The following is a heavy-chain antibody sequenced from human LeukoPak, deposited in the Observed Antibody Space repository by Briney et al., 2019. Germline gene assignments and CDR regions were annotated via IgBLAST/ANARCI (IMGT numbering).Heavy chain of an antibody. V-gene: IGHV4-30-2*01. CDR2: VYHSGST. CDR3: AREAYGSGSYSYY. D-gene: IGHD3-10*01. Sequence: SQTLSLTCAVSGGSISSGGYSWSWIRQPPGKGLEWIGYVYHSGSTYYNPSLKSRVTISVDRSKNQFSLKLSSVTAADTAVYYCAREAYGSGSYSYYWGQGTLVTVSS. J-gene: IGHJ4*02. CDR1: GGSISSGGYS.